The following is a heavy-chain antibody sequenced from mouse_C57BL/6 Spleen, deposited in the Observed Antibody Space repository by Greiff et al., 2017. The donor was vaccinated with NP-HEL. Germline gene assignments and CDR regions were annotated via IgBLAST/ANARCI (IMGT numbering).Heavy chain of an antibody. J-gene: IGHJ4*01. V-gene: IGHV1-55*01. CDR2: IYPGSGST. CDR3: ARWRGHYAMDY. Sequence: QVQLQQSGAELVKPGASVKMSCKASGYTFTSYWITWVKQRPGQGLEWIGDIYPGSGSTNYNEKFKSKATLTVDTSSSTAYMQLSSLTSEDSAVYYCARWRGHYAMDYWGQGTSVTVSS. CDR1: GYTFTSYW.